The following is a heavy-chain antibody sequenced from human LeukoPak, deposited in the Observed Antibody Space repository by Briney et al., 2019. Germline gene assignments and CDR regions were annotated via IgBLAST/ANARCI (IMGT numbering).Heavy chain of an antibody. Sequence: ASLKDSCKTSGYPFTTYEINWVRQGPGQGHEWMGWVHPDTGYADYAQKFQGRVTMTSDTSISTAYMELTSMRSDDPTVYFCARAPRNDPGGQGTLVTASS. D-gene: IGHD1-14*01. V-gene: IGHV1-8*01. J-gene: IGHJ5*02. CDR2: VHPDTGYA. CDR3: ARAPRNDP. CDR1: GYPFTTYE.